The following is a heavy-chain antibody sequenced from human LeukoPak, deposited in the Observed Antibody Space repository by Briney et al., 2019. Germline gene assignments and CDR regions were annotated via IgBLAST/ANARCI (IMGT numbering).Heavy chain of an antibody. CDR2: IYYSGST. CDR3: ARQGNTWDFWSGYFGSTPFALPYYMDV. V-gene: IGHV4-59*01. D-gene: IGHD3-3*01. CDR1: GGSISSYY. J-gene: IGHJ6*03. Sequence: PSETLSLTCTVSGGSISSYYWSWIRQPPGKGLEWIGYIYYSGSTNYNPSLKSRVTISVDTSKNQFSLKLSSVTAADTAVYYCARQGNTWDFWSGYFGSTPFALPYYMDVWGKGTTVTVSS.